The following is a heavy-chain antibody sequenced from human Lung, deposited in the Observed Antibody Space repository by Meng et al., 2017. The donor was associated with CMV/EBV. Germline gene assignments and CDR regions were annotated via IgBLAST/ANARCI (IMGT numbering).Heavy chain of an antibody. V-gene: IGHV4-59*01. CDR2: IYHTGSR. D-gene: IGHD5-18*01. CDR3: ASTRYGYYYYDY. J-gene: IGHJ4*02. Sequence: SETLSLTFTVSGGSISSYYWSWIRQTPGKQLEYIGYIYHTGSRIYSPSLKTRVTMSLDTSKSQFSLNLNSVTAADTAVYYCASTRYGYYYYDYWGQGMLVTVSS. CDR1: GGSISSYY.